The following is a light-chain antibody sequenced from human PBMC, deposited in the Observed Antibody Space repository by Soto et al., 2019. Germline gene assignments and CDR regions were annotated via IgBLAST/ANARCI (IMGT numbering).Light chain of an antibody. V-gene: IGLV1-40*01. CDR2: GNS. Sequence: QSVLTQPPSVSGAPGQRVTISCSGTSSNIGAGYDVHWYQQLPGTAPKLLIYGNSNRLSGVPDRFSGSKSGTSASLAITGLQAEGEADYYCQSYDSSLSHWLFGGGTKVTVL. CDR3: QSYDSSLSHWL. CDR1: SSNIGAGYD. J-gene: IGLJ3*02.